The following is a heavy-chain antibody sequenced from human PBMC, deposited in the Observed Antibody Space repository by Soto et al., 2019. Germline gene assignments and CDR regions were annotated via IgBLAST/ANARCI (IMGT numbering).Heavy chain of an antibody. CDR3: ARRYSGYDLDY. Sequence: QVQLQQWGAGLLKPSETLSLTCAVYGGSFSGYYWSWIRQPPGKGLEWIGEINHSGSTNCNPSLKSRVTISVDTSKNQFSLKLSSVTAADTAVYYCARRYSGYDLDYWGQGTLVTVSS. CDR1: GGSFSGYY. D-gene: IGHD5-12*01. V-gene: IGHV4-34*01. J-gene: IGHJ4*02. CDR2: INHSGST.